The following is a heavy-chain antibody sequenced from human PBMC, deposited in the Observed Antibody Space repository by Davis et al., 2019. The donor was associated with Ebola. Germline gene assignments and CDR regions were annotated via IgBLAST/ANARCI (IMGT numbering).Heavy chain of an antibody. V-gene: IGHV3-74*01. CDR2: IDSDGTST. J-gene: IGHJ4*02. CDR1: GFTFKDYW. D-gene: IGHD4-11*01. Sequence: GESLKISCAASGFTFKDYWMYWDRQGPGKGLVWVSRIDSDGTSTAYAEFVTGRFTISRDNAKNLLYLHMNSPRPEDTAVYYCAKAPDYRASHWGQGILVTVSS. CDR3: AKAPDYRASH.